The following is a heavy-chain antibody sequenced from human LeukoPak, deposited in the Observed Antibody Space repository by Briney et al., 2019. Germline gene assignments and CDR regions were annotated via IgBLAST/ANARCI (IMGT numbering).Heavy chain of an antibody. CDR3: ARGPASKRWLHRIYMDV. CDR1: GGSFSGYY. CDR2: INHSGST. J-gene: IGHJ6*03. D-gene: IGHD5-24*01. Sequence: SETLSLTCAVYGGSFSGYYWSWIRQSPGKGLEWIGEINHSGSTNYNPSLKSRVTISVDTSKNQFSLKLSSVTAADTAVYYCARGPASKRWLHRIYMDVWGKGATVTVSS. V-gene: IGHV4-34*01.